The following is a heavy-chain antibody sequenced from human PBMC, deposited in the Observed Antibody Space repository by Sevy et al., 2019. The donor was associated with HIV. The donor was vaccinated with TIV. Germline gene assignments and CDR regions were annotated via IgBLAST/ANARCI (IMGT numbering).Heavy chain of an antibody. CDR2: ITRNSYEAYGGTT. V-gene: IGHV3-49*03. Sequence: GGSLRLSCTASGFTFDDYAMSWFRQAPGKGLEWVAFITRNSYEAYGGTTDYPASVKGRFIISGDDSKSVAFLQMNSLKTEDTAVYYCTRGLATADTPEYYFDYWGQGTLVTVSS. CDR3: TRGLATADTPEYYFDY. CDR1: GFTFDDYA. D-gene: IGHD5-12*01. J-gene: IGHJ4*02.